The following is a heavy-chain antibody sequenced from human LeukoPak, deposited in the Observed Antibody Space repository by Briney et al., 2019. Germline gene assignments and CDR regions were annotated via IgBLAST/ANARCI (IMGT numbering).Heavy chain of an antibody. CDR2: IRSKAYGGTA. Sequence: GGSLRLSCTASGFTFGDHSVSWFRQAPGKGLEWVGFIRSKAYGGTAEYAASVKGRFTISRDDSKSVAYLQMDSLKTEDTAVYYCTREIRYFDWFQADYWGQGTLITVSS. V-gene: IGHV3-49*03. D-gene: IGHD3-9*01. CDR3: TREIRYFDWFQADY. CDR1: GFTFGDHS. J-gene: IGHJ4*02.